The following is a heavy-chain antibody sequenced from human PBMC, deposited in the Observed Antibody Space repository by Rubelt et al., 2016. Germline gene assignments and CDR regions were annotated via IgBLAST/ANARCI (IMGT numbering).Heavy chain of an antibody. CDR3: ARVGGDGYNDY. CDR1: GYSIRSGYS. J-gene: IGHJ4*02. Sequence: QVQLQESGPGLVKPSETLSLTCIVSGYSIRSGYSWGWIRQPPGKGLEGMGGVYHRGSTCYNPSLRSRVTMSVATPKNQFSLKLTSVTAADTAVYYFARVGGDGYNDYWGQGTLVTVSS. V-gene: IGHV4-38-2*02. CDR2: VYHRGST. D-gene: IGHD5-24*01.